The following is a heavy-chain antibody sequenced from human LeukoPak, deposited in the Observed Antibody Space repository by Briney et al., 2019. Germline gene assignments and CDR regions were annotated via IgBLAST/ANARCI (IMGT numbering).Heavy chain of an antibody. J-gene: IGHJ4*02. CDR2: VYHSGST. CDR1: GGSINNYY. Sequence: SETLTLTCIVSGGSINNYYWSWVRQPPGKRLEWIGSVYHSGSTDYNPSLRSRVTISVDMSKNHFSLKVTSVTAADTAIYYCARDRLGGAVASWIPDYWGQGILVTVSS. D-gene: IGHD3-16*01. CDR3: ARDRLGGAVASWIPDY. V-gene: IGHV4-59*01.